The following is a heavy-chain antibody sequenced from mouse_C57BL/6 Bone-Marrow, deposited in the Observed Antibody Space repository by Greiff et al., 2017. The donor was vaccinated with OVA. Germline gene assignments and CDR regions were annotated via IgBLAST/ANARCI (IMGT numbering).Heavy chain of an antibody. CDR1: GYTFTSYW. J-gene: IGHJ4*01. D-gene: IGHD1-1*01. CDR3: ESRDY. Sequence: QVQLQQPGAELVKPGASVKLSCKASGYTFTSYWMHWVKQRPGQGLEWIGEIDPSDSYTNYNQKFKGKSTLTVDKSSSTAYMQLSSLTSEDSAVYYCESRDYWGQGTSVTVSS. V-gene: IGHV1-69*01. CDR2: IDPSDSYT.